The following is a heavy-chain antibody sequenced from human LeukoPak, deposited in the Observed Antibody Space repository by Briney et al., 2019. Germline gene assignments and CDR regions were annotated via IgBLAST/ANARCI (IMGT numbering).Heavy chain of an antibody. D-gene: IGHD6-13*01. CDR2: IYYSGST. CDR1: GGSVSSGSNY. V-gene: IGHV4-61*01. Sequence: SQTLSLTCTVSGGSVSSGSNYWNWIRQPPGKGLEWIGYIYYSGSTNYNPSLKSRVTISVDTSKNQFSLKLSSVAAADTAVYYCAREVVAAAGTVDYWGQGTLVTVSS. J-gene: IGHJ4*02. CDR3: AREVVAAAGTVDY.